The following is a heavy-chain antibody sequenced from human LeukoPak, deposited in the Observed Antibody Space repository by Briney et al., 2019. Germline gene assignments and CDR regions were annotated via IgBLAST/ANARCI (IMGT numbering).Heavy chain of an antibody. CDR2: INPNNGGT. D-gene: IGHD1-1*01. Sequence: ASVKVSCKAFGYTITGYYIHWVRQAPGQGLEWMGWINPNNGGTNSAQKFQGRVTMTRDTSIGTAYMELNRLAYDDTAVYYCGRDRHWNQGNFDYWGQGTLVTVSS. V-gene: IGHV1-2*02. J-gene: IGHJ4*02. CDR1: GYTITGYY. CDR3: GRDRHWNQGNFDY.